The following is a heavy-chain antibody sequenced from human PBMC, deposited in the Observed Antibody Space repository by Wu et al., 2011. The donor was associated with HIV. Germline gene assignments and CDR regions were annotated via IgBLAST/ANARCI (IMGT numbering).Heavy chain of an antibody. Sequence: QVQLVQSGAEVKKPGSSVKVSCKASGGTFSYYAISWVRQAPGQGLEWMGGIIPIFGAANYAQKFQGRVTITSDESTNTAYLELSSLRSEDTAVYYCARDLGYGSGSYSYNFDYWGQGTLVTVSS. J-gene: IGHJ4*02. V-gene: IGHV1-69*05. D-gene: IGHD3-10*01. CDR1: GGTFSYYA. CDR2: IIPIFGAA. CDR3: ARDLGYGSGSYSYNFDY.